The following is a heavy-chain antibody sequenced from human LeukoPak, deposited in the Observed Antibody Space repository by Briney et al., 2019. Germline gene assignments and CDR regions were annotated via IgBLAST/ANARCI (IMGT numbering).Heavy chain of an antibody. V-gene: IGHV3-48*04. CDR1: GFTFSSYS. CDR3: ARDVVDYYDSSGYYYAIGYFDY. J-gene: IGHJ4*02. D-gene: IGHD3-22*01. CDR2: ISSSSSTI. Sequence: GGSLRLSCAASGFTFSSYSMNWVRQAPGKGLEWVSYISSSSSTIYYADSVKGRFTISRDNAKNSLYLQMNSLRAEDTAVYYCARDVVDYYDSSGYYYAIGYFDYWGQGTLVTVSS.